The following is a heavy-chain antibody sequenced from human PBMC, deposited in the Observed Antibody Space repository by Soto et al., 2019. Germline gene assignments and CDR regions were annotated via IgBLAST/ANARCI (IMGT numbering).Heavy chain of an antibody. Sequence: SPTLSLTCSISGDSVSSNSAAWNWFRQSPSRGLEWLGRTYYRSKWHNDYAVSVKSRITINQDTSKNQFSLQLNSVTPEDTAVYYCAKKVPGSNPLDSWGQGALVTVS. V-gene: IGHV6-1*01. CDR1: GDSVSSNSAA. CDR2: TYYRSKWHN. J-gene: IGHJ4*02. D-gene: IGHD1-1*01. CDR3: AKKVPGSNPLDS.